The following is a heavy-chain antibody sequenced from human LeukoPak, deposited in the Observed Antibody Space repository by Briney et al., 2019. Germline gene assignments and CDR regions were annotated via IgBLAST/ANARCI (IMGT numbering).Heavy chain of an antibody. D-gene: IGHD1-1*01. CDR2: ISGSGAGT. Sequence: GGSLRLSCAASGFTIHTYAMSWVRQAPGKGLEWVSLISGSGAGTYYADSVKGRFTISRDNSKNMLYLQMNSLGAEDTAVYFCAKYYLGYNRPIEYWGRGTLVTVPS. J-gene: IGHJ4*02. V-gene: IGHV3-23*01. CDR3: AKYYLGYNRPIEY. CDR1: GFTIHTYA.